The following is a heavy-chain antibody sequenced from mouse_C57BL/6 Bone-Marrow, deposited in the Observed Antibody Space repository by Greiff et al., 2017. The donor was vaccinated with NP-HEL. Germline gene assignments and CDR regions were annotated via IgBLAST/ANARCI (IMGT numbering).Heavy chain of an antibody. CDR2: ISSGSSTI. V-gene: IGHV5-17*01. CDR1: GFTFSDYG. J-gene: IGHJ1*03. Sequence: EVKLMESGGGLVKPGGSLKLSCAASGFTFSDYGMHWVRQAPEKGLEWVAYISSGSSTIYYADTVKGRFTISRDNAKNTLFLQMTSLRSEGTAMYYWCRGGLCWYFDVWGTGTTVTVSS. CDR3: CRGGLCWYFDV. D-gene: IGHD2-4*01.